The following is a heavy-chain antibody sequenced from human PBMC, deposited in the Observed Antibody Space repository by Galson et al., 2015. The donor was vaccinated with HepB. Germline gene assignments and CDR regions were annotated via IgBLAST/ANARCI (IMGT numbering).Heavy chain of an antibody. CDR3: ARGVMRTAFDI. CDR2: IYYSGNS. CDR1: GVSISNYY. Sequence: LTCTVSGVSISNYYWSWIRQPPGKGLEWIGYIYYSGNSNYNPSLKSRVTISLDTSKNQFSLKLSSVTAADTAAYYCARGVMRTAFDIWGQGTMVTVSS. J-gene: IGHJ3*02. D-gene: IGHD3-16*01. V-gene: IGHV4-59*12.